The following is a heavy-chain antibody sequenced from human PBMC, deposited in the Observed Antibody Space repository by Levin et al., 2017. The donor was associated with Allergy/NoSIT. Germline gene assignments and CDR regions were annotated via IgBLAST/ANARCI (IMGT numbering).Heavy chain of an antibody. CDR1: GFTFSNYA. Sequence: GGSLRLSCAASGFTFSNYAMSWVRQAPGKGLEWVSAITNSGRTYYADSVKGRFTVSRDNSKNTLYLQMNSLRADDTAVYYCAKEMTTVVPVFGYWGQGTLVTVSS. D-gene: IGHD4-23*01. J-gene: IGHJ4*02. V-gene: IGHV3-23*01. CDR2: ITNSGRT. CDR3: AKEMTTVVPVFGY.